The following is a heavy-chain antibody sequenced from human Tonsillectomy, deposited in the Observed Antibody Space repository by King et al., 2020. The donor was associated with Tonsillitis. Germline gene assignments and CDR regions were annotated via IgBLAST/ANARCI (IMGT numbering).Heavy chain of an antibody. Sequence: HVQLVESGGGVVQPGRSLRLSCAVSGFVFSDYAMNWVRQAPGKGLEWVAVISNDATNKYYADSVKGRFTISRDNSRSTLFLQMNSLTTGDTALYSCARKSKYDTSPIVYWGQGTLVTVSS. CDR3: ARKSKYDTSPIVY. J-gene: IGHJ4*02. D-gene: IGHD3-22*01. V-gene: IGHV3-30-3*01. CDR2: ISNDATNK. CDR1: GFVFSDYA.